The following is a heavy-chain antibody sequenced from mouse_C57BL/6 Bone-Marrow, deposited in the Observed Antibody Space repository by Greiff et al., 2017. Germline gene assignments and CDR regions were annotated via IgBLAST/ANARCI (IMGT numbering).Heavy chain of an antibody. CDR3: ARRTYGSSFFDY. J-gene: IGHJ2*01. D-gene: IGHD1-1*01. CDR2: ISSGSSTI. Sequence: EVHLVESGGGLVKPGGSLKLSCAASGFTFSDYGMHWVRQAPEKGLEWVAYISSGSSTIYYADTVKGRFTISRANAKNTLFLQMTSLRSEDTAMYYCARRTYGSSFFDYWGQGTTLTVSS. CDR1: GFTFSDYG. V-gene: IGHV5-17*01.